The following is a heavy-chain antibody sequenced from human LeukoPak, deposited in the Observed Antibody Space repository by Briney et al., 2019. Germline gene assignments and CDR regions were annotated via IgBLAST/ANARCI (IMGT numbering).Heavy chain of an antibody. Sequence: GGSLRLSCAAAGFTFSSYGMHWVRQAPGKGLEWVSAISGSGGSTYYADSVKGRFTISRDNSKNPLYLQMNSLRAEDTAVYYCAKAPVAAAGAYFQHWGQGTLVTVSS. CDR1: GFTFSSYG. CDR2: ISGSGGST. J-gene: IGHJ1*01. D-gene: IGHD6-13*01. CDR3: AKAPVAAAGAYFQH. V-gene: IGHV3-23*01.